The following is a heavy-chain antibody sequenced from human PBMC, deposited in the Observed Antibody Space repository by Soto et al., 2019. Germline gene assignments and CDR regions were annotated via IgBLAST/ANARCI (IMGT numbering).Heavy chain of an antibody. CDR2: IYSGGST. CDR1: GFTVSSNY. CDR3: AEGRTNDAFDI. Sequence: GGSLRLSCAASGFTVSSNYMSWVRQAPGKGLEWVSVIYSGGSTYYADSVKGRFTISRDNSKNTLYLQMNSLRAEDTAVYYCAEGRTNDAFDIWGQGTMVTVSS. V-gene: IGHV3-66*01. J-gene: IGHJ3*02.